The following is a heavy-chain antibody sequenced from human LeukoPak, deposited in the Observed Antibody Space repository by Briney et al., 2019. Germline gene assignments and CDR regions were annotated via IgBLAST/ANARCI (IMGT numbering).Heavy chain of an antibody. Sequence: PSETLSLTCAVYGGSFSGYYWSWIRQPPGKGLDWIGEINHSGSTNYNPSLKSRVTISVDTSKNQFSLKLSSVTAADTAVYYCARGRSDGDTAMVHLDYWGQGTLVTVSS. CDR1: GGSFSGYY. CDR2: INHSGST. J-gene: IGHJ4*02. CDR3: ARGRSDGDTAMVHLDY. V-gene: IGHV4-34*01. D-gene: IGHD5-18*01.